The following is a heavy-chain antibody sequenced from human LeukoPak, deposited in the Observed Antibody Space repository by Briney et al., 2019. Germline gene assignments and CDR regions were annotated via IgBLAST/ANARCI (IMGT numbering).Heavy chain of an antibody. D-gene: IGHD4-11*01. CDR1: GGTFSSYT. CDR2: IIPILGIA. Sequence: SVKVSCKASGGTFSSYTISWVRQAPGQGLEWMGRIIPILGIANYAQKFQGRVTITADKSTSTAYMELSSLRSEDTAVYYCARDGITVTTTYYYGMDVWGQGTTVTVSS. J-gene: IGHJ6*02. V-gene: IGHV1-69*04. CDR3: ARDGITVTTTYYYGMDV.